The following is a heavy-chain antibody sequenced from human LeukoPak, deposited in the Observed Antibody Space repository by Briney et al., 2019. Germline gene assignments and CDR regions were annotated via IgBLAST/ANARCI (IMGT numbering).Heavy chain of an antibody. J-gene: IGHJ3*02. CDR3: ARASGITGTTGDAFDI. CDR1: GYTFTSYG. D-gene: IGHD1-7*01. CDR2: ISAYNGNT. V-gene: IGHV1-18*01. Sequence: ASVKVSCKASGYTFTSYGISWVRQAPGQGLEWMGWISAYNGNTNYAQKLQGRVTMTTDTSTSTAYMELRSLRSDDTAVYYCARASGITGTTGDAFDIWGRGTMVTVSS.